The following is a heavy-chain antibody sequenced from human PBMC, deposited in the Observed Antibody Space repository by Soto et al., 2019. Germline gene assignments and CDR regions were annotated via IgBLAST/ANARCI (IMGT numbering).Heavy chain of an antibody. CDR1: GDSVSSNSAA. D-gene: IGHD6-13*01. V-gene: IGHV6-1*01. J-gene: IGHJ3*02. CDR2: TYYRSKWYN. CDR3: ARALSPYSSSWYDAFDI. Sequence: SQTLSLTCAISGDSVSSNSAAWNWIRQSPSRGLEWLGRTYYRSKWYNDYAVSVKSRITINPDTSKNQFSLQLNSVTPEDTAVYYCARALSPYSSSWYDAFDIWGQGTMVTVSS.